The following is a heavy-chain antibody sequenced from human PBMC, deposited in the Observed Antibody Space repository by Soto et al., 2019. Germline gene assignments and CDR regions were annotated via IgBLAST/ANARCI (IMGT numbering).Heavy chain of an antibody. CDR2: IDWDDDK. J-gene: IGHJ5*02. Sequence: GSGPTLVNPTQTLTLTCTFSGFSLSTSGMCVSWIRQPPGKALEWLARIDWDDDKYYSTSLKTRLTISKDTSKNQVVLTMTNMDPVDTATYYCARSVTGTPDDNWFDPWGQGTLVTVSS. CDR1: GFSLSTSGMC. V-gene: IGHV2-70*11. CDR3: ARSVTGTPDDNWFDP. D-gene: IGHD1-20*01.